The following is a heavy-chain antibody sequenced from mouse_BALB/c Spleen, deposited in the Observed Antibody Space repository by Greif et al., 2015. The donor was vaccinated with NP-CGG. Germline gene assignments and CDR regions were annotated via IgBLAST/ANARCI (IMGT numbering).Heavy chain of an antibody. CDR3: ARYDGYYYYAMDY. CDR2: ISSGGGST. D-gene: IGHD2-3*01. V-gene: IGHV5-12-1*01. CDR1: GFAFSSYD. Sequence: EVQLQQSGGGLVKPGGSLKLSCAASGFAFSSYDMSWVRQTPEKRLEWVAYISSGGGSTYYSDTVKGRFTISRDNAKNTLYLQMSSLKSEDTAMYYCARYDGYYYYAMDYWGQGTSVTVSS. J-gene: IGHJ4*01.